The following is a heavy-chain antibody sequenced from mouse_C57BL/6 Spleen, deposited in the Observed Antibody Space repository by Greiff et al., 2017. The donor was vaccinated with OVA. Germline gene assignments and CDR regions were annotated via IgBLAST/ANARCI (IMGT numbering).Heavy chain of an antibody. D-gene: IGHD1-1*01. CDR3: ARHEGYYGSRDWYFDV. J-gene: IGHJ1*03. Sequence: VKLQESGAELVKPGASVKLSCKASGYTFTEYTIHWVKQRSGQGLEWIGWFYPGSGSIKYNEKFKDKATLTADKSSSTVYMELSRLTSEDSAVYFCARHEGYYGSRDWYFDVWGTGTTVTVSS. CDR2: FYPGSGSI. CDR1: GYTFTEYT. V-gene: IGHV1-62-2*01.